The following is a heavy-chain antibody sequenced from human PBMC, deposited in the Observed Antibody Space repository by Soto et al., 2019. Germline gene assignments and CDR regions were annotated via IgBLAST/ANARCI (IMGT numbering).Heavy chain of an antibody. CDR1: GGTFSSYA. Sequence: QVQLVQSGAEVKKPGSSVKVSCKASGGTFSSYAISWVRQAPGQGLEWMGGIIPIFGTANYAQKFQGRVTITADESTSTAYMELSSLRSEDTAVYYCARKGYCSGGSCYSTRYYYYYGMDVLGQGTTVTVSS. CDR3: ARKGYCSGGSCYSTRYYYYYGMDV. V-gene: IGHV1-69*01. D-gene: IGHD2-15*01. CDR2: IIPIFGTA. J-gene: IGHJ6*02.